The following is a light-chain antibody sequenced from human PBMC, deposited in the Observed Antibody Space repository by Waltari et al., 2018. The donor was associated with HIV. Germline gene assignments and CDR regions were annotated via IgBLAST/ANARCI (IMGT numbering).Light chain of an antibody. CDR2: DVS. V-gene: IGLV2-14*01. CDR3: SSFTISSTYV. Sequence: QSALTQPASVSGSPGQSITLSCTGTSSDVGHYNYVSWYQQHPGKAPKLLIYDVSKWPSGVSNRFSGSKSGNTASLTISGLQAEDEADYYCSSFTISSTYVFGTGTKVTVL. CDR1: SSDVGHYNY. J-gene: IGLJ1*01.